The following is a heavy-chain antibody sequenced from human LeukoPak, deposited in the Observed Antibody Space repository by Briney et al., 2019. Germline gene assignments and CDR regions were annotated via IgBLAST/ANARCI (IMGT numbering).Heavy chain of an antibody. Sequence: SGTLSLTCTVSGGSIRSNSYYWGWIRQPPGKGLEWIGSIYFSGNTYYNSSLKSRVTISVDTSKNQFSLKLSSVTAADTAVYYCATGSSRYYYYMDVWGKGTTVTVSS. CDR3: ATGSSRYYYYMDV. CDR1: GGSIRSNSYY. J-gene: IGHJ6*03. V-gene: IGHV4-39*01. CDR2: IYFSGNT. D-gene: IGHD3-10*01.